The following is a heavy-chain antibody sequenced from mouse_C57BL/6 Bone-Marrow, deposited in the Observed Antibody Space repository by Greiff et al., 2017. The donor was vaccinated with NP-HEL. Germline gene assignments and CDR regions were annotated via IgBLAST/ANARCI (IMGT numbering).Heavy chain of an antibody. CDR3: ASGKKGLDY. CDR2: IYPRSGNT. D-gene: IGHD2-1*01. J-gene: IGHJ2*01. V-gene: IGHV1-81*01. CDR1: GYTFTSYG. Sequence: VQLQQSGAELARPGASVKLSCKASGYTFTSYGISWVKQRPGQGLEWIGEIYPRSGNTYYNEKFKGKATLTADKSSSTAYMELRSLTSEDSAVYFCASGKKGLDYWGKGTPLPVSS.